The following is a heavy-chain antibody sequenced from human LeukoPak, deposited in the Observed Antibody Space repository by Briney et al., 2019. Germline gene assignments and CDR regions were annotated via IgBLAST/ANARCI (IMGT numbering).Heavy chain of an antibody. V-gene: IGHV4-39*02. Sequence: SETLSLTCTVSGASISSGDYYWGWIRQPPGKGLEWIGAISYTGSTSNNPSLESRVTISVDTSKNHFSLKLTSVTAADTAIYYCARVDSYWFFELCGRGTLVTVSS. J-gene: IGHJ2*01. D-gene: IGHD3-3*01. CDR2: ISYTGST. CDR3: ARVDSYWFFEL. CDR1: GASISSGDYY.